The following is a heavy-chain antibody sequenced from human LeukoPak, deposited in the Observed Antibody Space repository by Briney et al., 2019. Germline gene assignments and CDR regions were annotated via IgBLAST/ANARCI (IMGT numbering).Heavy chain of an antibody. Sequence: SETLSLTCTVSGGSISSYYWSWIRQPPGKGLEWIGYIYYSGSTNYNPSLKSRVTISVDTSKNQFSLKLSSVTAADTAVYYCARLKAARPFYYYYGMDVWGQGTTVTVSS. CDR3: ARLKAARPFYYYYGMDV. CDR2: IYYSGST. V-gene: IGHV4-59*08. D-gene: IGHD6-6*01. CDR1: GGSISSYY. J-gene: IGHJ6*02.